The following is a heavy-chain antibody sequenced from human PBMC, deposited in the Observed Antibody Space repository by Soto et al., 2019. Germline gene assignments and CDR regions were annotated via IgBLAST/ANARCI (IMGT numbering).Heavy chain of an antibody. V-gene: IGHV4-4*02. CDR2: IYRTGST. Sequence: PSETLSLTCAVSVGSFTIINCWTWVRQPPGQGLEWIGEIYRTGSTNYNPSFKSRVTISLDKSENQFSLKVTSLTAADTAVYYCASRDPGTSVDYWGQGTLVTVSS. D-gene: IGHD1-7*01. CDR3: ASRDPGTSVDY. J-gene: IGHJ4*02. CDR1: VGSFTIINC.